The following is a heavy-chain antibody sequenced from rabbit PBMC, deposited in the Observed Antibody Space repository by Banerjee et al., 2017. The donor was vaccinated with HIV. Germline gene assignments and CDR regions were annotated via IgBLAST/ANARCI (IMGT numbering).Heavy chain of an antibody. D-gene: IGHD7-1*01. CDR2: IDSGSSGST. CDR1: GFDFSSNV. Sequence: QSLEESGGGLVKPEGPLTLTCTASGFDFSSNVMCWVRQAPGKGLEWIACIDSGSSGSTYYASWAKGRFTISKTSSTTVTLQMASLTAADTAPYFCARGGYSGISHLNLWGPGTLVTVS. V-gene: IGHV1S40*01. CDR3: ARGGYSGISHLNL. J-gene: IGHJ4*01.